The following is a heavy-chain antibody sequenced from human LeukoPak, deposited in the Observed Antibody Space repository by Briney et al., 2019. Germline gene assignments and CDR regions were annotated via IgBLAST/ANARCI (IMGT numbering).Heavy chain of an antibody. J-gene: IGHJ4*02. D-gene: IGHD2-2*01. CDR2: INPNSGGT. CDR1: GYTFTSYG. CDR3: ARGTRSVVVVPAASLAY. V-gene: IGHV1-2*04. Sequence: ASVKVSCKASGYTFTSYGISWVGQAPGQGVEWRGWINPNSGGTNYAQKFQGWVTMTRDTSISRAYMELSRLRSDDPAVYYCARGTRSVVVVPAASLAYWGQGTLVTVSS.